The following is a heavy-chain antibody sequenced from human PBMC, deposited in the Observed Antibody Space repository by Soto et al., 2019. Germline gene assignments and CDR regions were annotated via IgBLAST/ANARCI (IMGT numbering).Heavy chain of an antibody. CDR3: AREVDYYDSSGYSVPQAFDI. Sequence: SVKVSCKASGYTFTSYGISWVRQAPGQGLEWMGGIIPIFGTANYAQKFQGRVTITADESTSTAYMELSSLRSEDTAVYYCAREVDYYDSSGYSVPQAFDIWGQGTMVTVSS. D-gene: IGHD3-22*01. CDR1: GYTFTSYG. V-gene: IGHV1-69*13. CDR2: IIPIFGTA. J-gene: IGHJ3*02.